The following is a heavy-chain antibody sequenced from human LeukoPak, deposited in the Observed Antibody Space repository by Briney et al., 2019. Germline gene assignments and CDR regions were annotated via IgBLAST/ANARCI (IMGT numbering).Heavy chain of an antibody. D-gene: IGHD2-2*02. CDR2: INPNSGGT. CDR3: ARVVYCSSTSCYTVYDY. Sequence: GASVKVPCKASGYTFTGYYMHWVRQAPGQGLEWMGWINPNSGGTNYAQKFQGRVTMTRDTSISTAYMELSRLRSDDTAVYYCARVVYCSSTSCYTVYDYWGQGTLVTVSS. V-gene: IGHV1-2*02. CDR1: GYTFTGYY. J-gene: IGHJ4*02.